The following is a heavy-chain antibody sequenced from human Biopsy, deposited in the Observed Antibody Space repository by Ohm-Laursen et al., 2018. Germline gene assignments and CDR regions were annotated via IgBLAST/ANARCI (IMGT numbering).Heavy chain of an antibody. CDR2: INTENGNT. D-gene: IGHD3-3*01. CDR1: GYTFTSYG. J-gene: IGHJ4*02. CDR3: ARDRWPHVTLLGLVVFDF. V-gene: IGHV1-18*01. Sequence: ASVKVSCKASGYTFTSYGISWVRQAPGQGLEWMGWINTENGNTIYAQNLQGRVTMTADTSTSTAYMEVTSLRSDDTAVYYCARDRWPHVTLLGLVVFDFWGQGTLFTVSS.